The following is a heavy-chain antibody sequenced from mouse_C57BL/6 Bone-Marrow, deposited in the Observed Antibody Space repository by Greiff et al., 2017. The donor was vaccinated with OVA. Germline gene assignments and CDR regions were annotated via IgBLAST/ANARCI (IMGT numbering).Heavy chain of an antibody. D-gene: IGHD2-5*01. CDR3: ARSHYSNYGAWFAY. CDR1: GYTFTSYW. V-gene: IGHV1-69*01. J-gene: IGHJ3*01. CDR2: IDPSDSYT. Sequence: QVQLQQPGAELVMPGASVKLSCKASGYTFTSYWMHWVKQRPGQGLEWIGEIDPSDSYTNYNQKFKGKSTLTVDKSSSTAHMHLSSLTSEDSAVYYCARSHYSNYGAWFAYWGQGTLVTVSA.